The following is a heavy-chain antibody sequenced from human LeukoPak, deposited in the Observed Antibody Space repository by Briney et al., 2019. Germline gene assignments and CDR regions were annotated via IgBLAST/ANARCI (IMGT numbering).Heavy chain of an antibody. CDR1: GFTFSDYY. CDR2: ISSSGSTI. D-gene: IGHD3-3*01. J-gene: IGHJ4*02. Sequence: GGSLRLSCAAFGFTFSDYYMSWIRQAPGKGLEWVSYISSSGSTIYYADSVKGRFTISRDNAKNSLYLQMNSLRAEDTAVYYCARTHYDFWSGYYQYYFDYWGQGTLVTVSS. CDR3: ARTHYDFWSGYYQYYFDY. V-gene: IGHV3-11*01.